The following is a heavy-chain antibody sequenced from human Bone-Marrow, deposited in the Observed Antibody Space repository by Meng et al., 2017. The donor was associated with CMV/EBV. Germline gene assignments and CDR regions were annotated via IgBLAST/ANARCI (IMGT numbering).Heavy chain of an antibody. CDR1: GGSISSYY. D-gene: IGHD3-3*01. CDR3: ARAPQPAIYDFWSGYHYDY. Sequence: SETLSLTCTVSGGSISSYYWSWIRQPPGKGLEWIGYIYYSGSTNYNPSLKSRVTISVDTSKNQFSLKLSSVTAADTAVYYCARAPQPAIYDFWSGYHYDYWGQGTLVTVSS. CDR2: IYYSGST. J-gene: IGHJ4*02. V-gene: IGHV4-59*01.